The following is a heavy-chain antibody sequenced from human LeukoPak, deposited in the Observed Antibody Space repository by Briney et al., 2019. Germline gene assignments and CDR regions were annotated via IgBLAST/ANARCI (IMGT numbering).Heavy chain of an antibody. CDR3: ARVPTVRGVILFDP. Sequence: PSETLSLTCTVSGGSISSGGYYWSWIRQPPGKGLEWIGYIYYSGSTYYNPSLKSRVTISVDTSKNQFSLELSSVAAAGTAVYYCARVPTVRGVILFDPWGQGTLVTVSS. D-gene: IGHD3-10*01. V-gene: IGHV4-30-4*01. J-gene: IGHJ5*02. CDR1: GGSISSGGYY. CDR2: IYYSGST.